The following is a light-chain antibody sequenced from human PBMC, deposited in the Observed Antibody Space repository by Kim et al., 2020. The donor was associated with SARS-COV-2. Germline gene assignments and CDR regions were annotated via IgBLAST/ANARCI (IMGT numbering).Light chain of an antibody. CDR3: QQYAISPRT. V-gene: IGKV3-20*01. J-gene: IGKJ1*01. CDR2: GTS. CDR1: QSVTSNY. Sequence: EVVLTQSPDTLSLSPGEGATLSCRASQSVTSNYLAWYQHKPGQAPRLLIHGTSTRATGIPDRFSGSGSGTDFTLTISRLEPEDFAVYFCQQYAISPRTFGQETKLEI.